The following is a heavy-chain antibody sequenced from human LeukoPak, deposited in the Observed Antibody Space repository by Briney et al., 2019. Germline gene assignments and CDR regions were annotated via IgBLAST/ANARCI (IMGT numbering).Heavy chain of an antibody. CDR2: INHSGST. D-gene: IGHD6-19*01. CDR1: GGSFSGYY. CDR3: ARTYSRGWRMPYYYMDV. V-gene: IGHV4-34*01. Sequence: SETLSLTCAVYGGSFSGYYWSWIRQPPGKGLEWIGEINHSGSTNYNPSLKSRVTISVDTSKNQFSLKLSSVTAADTAVYYCARTYSRGWRMPYYYMDVWGKGTTVTISS. J-gene: IGHJ6*03.